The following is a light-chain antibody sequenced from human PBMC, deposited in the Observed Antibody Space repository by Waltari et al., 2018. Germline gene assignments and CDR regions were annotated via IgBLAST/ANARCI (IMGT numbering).Light chain of an antibody. J-gene: IGLJ2*01. CDR3: QAWDRSSFVT. V-gene: IGLV3-1*01. CDR1: QLGNKN. Sequence: SYELTQPPSVSVSPGQTVSISCSGDQLGNKNSCWYQQRPGQSPVLFIYEDNKRPSGIPGRCSGSSSGNKATLTISGTQAMDEADYYCQAWDRSSFVTFGGVTKLTVL. CDR2: EDN.